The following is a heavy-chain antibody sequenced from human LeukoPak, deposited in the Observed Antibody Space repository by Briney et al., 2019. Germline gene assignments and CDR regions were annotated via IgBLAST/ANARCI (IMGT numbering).Heavy chain of an antibody. CDR1: GGSISSYY. D-gene: IGHD3-10*01. V-gene: IGHV4-59*01. J-gene: IGHJ4*02. CDR2: IYYSGST. Sequence: SETLSLTCTVSGGSISSYYWSWLRQPPGKGLEWIGYIYYSGSTNYNPSLKSRVTISVDTSKNQFSLKLSSVTAADTAVYYCARGDVWYGSGSYYKGPPDYWGQGTLVTVSS. CDR3: ARGDVWYGSGSYYKGPPDY.